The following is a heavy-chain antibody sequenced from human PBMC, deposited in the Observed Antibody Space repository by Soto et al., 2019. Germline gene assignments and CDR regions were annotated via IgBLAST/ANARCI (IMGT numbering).Heavy chain of an antibody. CDR1: GGSNSSGDYY. CDR2: IYYSGST. D-gene: IGHD4-17*01. J-gene: IGHJ6*01. CDR3: ARVVTVYYYYGMEV. Sequence: SETLSLTCTVSGGSNSSGDYYWSWIRQPPGKGLEWIGYIYYSGSTYYNPSLKSRVTISVDTSKNHFSLKLSSVTAAHTAVYYCARVVTVYYYYGMEVWGRGTTVIVSS. V-gene: IGHV4-30-4*01.